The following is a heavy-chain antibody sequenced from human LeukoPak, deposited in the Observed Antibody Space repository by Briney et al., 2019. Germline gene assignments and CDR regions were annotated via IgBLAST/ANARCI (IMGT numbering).Heavy chain of an antibody. V-gene: IGHV4-61*08. CDR3: ARGSRELYYFDY. J-gene: IGHJ4*02. Sequence: SGPTLVNPTQTLTLTCTFSGFSLTTSGVSVSWIRQPPGKGLEWIGYIYYSGSTKYNPSLKSRVTISVDASKTQFSLKLNSVTATDTAVYYCARGSRELYYFDYWGQGTLVTVSS. CDR2: IYYSGST. D-gene: IGHD1-7*01. CDR1: GFSLTTSGVS.